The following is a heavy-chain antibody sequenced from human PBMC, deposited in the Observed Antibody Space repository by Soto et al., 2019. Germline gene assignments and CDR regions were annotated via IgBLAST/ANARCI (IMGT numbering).Heavy chain of an antibody. D-gene: IGHD3-9*01. CDR3: ARVVELLSGDNWFDP. Sequence: SGPTLVNPTQTLTLTCTFSGFSLSTSGVGVGWIRQPPGKALEWLALIYWDDDKRYSPSLKSRLTITKDTSKNQVVLTMTNMDPVDTATYYCARVVELLSGDNWFDPWGQGTLVTVSS. V-gene: IGHV2-5*02. CDR2: IYWDDDK. CDR1: GFSLSTSGVG. J-gene: IGHJ5*02.